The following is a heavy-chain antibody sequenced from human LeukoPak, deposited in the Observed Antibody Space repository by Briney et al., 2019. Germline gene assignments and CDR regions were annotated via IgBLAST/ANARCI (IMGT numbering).Heavy chain of an antibody. J-gene: IGHJ4*02. CDR3: ARGYYYFDY. D-gene: IGHD1-1*01. CDR2: IYPGDSHT. Sequence: GESLKISCKASGYGFTSYWIGWVRPMPGRGLEWIGAIYPGDSHTRYSPSFQGQVTISADKSISTAYLQWSSLKASDTAMYYCARGYYYFDYWGQGTLVTVSS. V-gene: IGHV5-51*01. CDR1: GYGFTSYW.